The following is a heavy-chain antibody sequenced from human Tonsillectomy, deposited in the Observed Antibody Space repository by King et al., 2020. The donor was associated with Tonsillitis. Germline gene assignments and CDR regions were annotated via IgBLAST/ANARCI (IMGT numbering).Heavy chain of an antibody. D-gene: IGHD3-9*01. Sequence: QLVQSGAEVKKPGASVKVSCKVSGYTLTELSMHWVRQAPGKGLEWMGGFDPEDGETIYAQKFQGRVTMTEDTSTDTAYMELSSLRSEDTAVYYCATVRGLRYFDWLLRPGYYYYYGMDVWGQGTTVTVSS. CDR1: GYTLTELS. CDR3: ATVRGLRYFDWLLRPGYYYYYGMDV. CDR2: FDPEDGET. V-gene: IGHV1-24*01. J-gene: IGHJ6*02.